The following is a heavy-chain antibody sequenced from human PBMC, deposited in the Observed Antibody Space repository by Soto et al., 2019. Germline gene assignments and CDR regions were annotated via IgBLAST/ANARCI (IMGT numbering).Heavy chain of an antibody. CDR2: ISGSGGST. V-gene: IGHV3-23*01. CDR3: AKDRVDDYLYPLWYFDL. CDR1: GFTFKSYA. D-gene: IGHD2-2*02. J-gene: IGHJ2*01. Sequence: GGSLRLSCAASGFTFKSYAMSWVRQAPGKGLEWVSAISGSGGSTYYADSVKGRFTISRDNSKNTPYLQMNSLRAEDTAVYYCAKDRVDDYLYPLWYFDLWGRGTLVTVSS.